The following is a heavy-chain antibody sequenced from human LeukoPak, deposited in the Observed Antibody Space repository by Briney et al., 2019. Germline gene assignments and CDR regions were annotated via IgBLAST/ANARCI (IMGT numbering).Heavy chain of an antibody. CDR2: IYHSGST. V-gene: IGHV4-4*02. CDR3: ARGRSGYSYGYRYYMDV. D-gene: IGHD5-18*01. CDR1: GGSISSSNW. Sequence: SGTLSLTSAVSGGSISSSNWWSWVRQPPEKGLEWIGVIYHSGSTNYNPSLKSRVTISVDTSKNQFSLKLSSVTAADTAVYYCARGRSGYSYGYRYYMDVWGKGTTVTVSS. J-gene: IGHJ6*03.